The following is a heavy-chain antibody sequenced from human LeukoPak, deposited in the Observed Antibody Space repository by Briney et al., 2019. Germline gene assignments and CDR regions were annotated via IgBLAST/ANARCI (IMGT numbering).Heavy chain of an antibody. CDR2: ISSTSDDI. CDR1: GFTFNIYS. J-gene: IGHJ4*02. D-gene: IGHD3-10*01. CDR3: ARDPGSGNSFFDY. Sequence: PGGSLRLSCAASGFTFNIYSMNWVRQAPGKGLEWVSSISSTSDDIHYANSVKGRFTISRDNAKNSLYLQMNSLRAEDTAVYYCARDPGSGNSFFDYWGQGFLVTVSS. V-gene: IGHV3-21*01.